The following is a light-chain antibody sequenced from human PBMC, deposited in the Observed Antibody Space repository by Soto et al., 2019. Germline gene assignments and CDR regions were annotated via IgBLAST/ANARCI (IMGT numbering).Light chain of an antibody. CDR3: FSFTTAHTHI. CDR1: SSDIGAYDY. V-gene: IGLV2-14*01. Sequence: QSALTQPASVSGSPGQSITISCTGTSSDIGAYDYVSWFQQHPDKAPKLMISEVTNRPSGVSDRFSGPKSGNAASLTISGLQAEDEAYYFCFSFTTAHTHIFGTGTKVTVL. CDR2: EVT. J-gene: IGLJ1*01.